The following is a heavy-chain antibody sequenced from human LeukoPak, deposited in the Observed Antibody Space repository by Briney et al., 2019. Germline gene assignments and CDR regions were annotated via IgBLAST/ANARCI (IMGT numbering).Heavy chain of an antibody. D-gene: IGHD5-24*01. V-gene: IGHV4-30-4*08. J-gene: IGHJ4*02. CDR2: IYYSGST. Sequence: PSQTLSLTCTVSGGSISSGDYYWSWIRQPPGKGLGWIGYIYYSGSTYYNPSLKSRVTISVDTSKNQFSLKLSSVTAADTAVYYCARGLGGGYTYFDYWGQGTLVTVSS. CDR1: GGSISSGDYY. CDR3: ARGLGGGYTYFDY.